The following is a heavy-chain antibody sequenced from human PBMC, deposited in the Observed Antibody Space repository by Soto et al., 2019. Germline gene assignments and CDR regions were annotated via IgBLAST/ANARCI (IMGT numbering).Heavy chain of an antibody. CDR1: GGTFVSSA. CDR3: AKKNPLGASNKAWLDP. V-gene: IGHV1-69*01. D-gene: IGHD2-8*01. Sequence: QVQLLQSGAELREPGSSVRVSCTPSGGTFVSSAFAWVRQAPGGKIEWMGGIIPILGSTKYAAKFLGRLTIRADDSSRTVYLELSSLTFDDTAVYFCAKKNPLGASNKAWLDPWGQGTLVTVST. J-gene: IGHJ5*02. CDR2: IIPILGST.